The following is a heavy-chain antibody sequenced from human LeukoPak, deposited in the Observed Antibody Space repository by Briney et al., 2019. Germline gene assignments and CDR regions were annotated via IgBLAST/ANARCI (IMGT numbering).Heavy chain of an antibody. CDR2: ISYDGSDK. D-gene: IGHD3-10*01. J-gene: IGHJ4*02. Sequence: PGGSLRLSCAASGFTLNGYAMHWVRQAPGKGLEWVALISYDGSDKYYADSVKGRFTVSRDNSKNTLYLQMSSLRAEDTAVYYCAREQYYYGSGSYYALDYWGQGTLVTVSS. CDR3: AREQYYYGSGSYYALDY. V-gene: IGHV3-30*04. CDR1: GFTLNGYA.